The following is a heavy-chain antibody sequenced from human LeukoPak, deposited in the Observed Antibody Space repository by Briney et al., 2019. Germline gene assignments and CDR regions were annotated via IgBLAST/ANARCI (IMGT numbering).Heavy chain of an antibody. CDR3: ARDGGDCSGDSCYVDY. D-gene: IGHD2-15*01. Sequence: GGSLRLSCAASGFTFDDYGMRWVRQAPGKGLEWVSSIKWNGGSTGYADSVKGRFTISRDNAKNSLYLQMNSLRAEDTALYYCARDGGDCSGDSCYVDYWGQGTLVTVSS. CDR1: GFTFDDYG. CDR2: IKWNGGST. V-gene: IGHV3-20*04. J-gene: IGHJ4*02.